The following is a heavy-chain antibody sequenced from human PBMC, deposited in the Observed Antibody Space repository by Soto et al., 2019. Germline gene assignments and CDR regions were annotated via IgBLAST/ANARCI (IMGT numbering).Heavy chain of an antibody. V-gene: IGHV3-13*04. D-gene: IGHD6-19*01. Sequence: GGSLRLSCAAFGFTFSSYDMHWVRQATGKGLEWVSAIGTAGDTYYPGSVKGRFTISRENAKNSLYLQMNSLRAGDTAVYYCERAGIAVAGMDAFDIWGQGTMVTVSS. CDR1: GFTFSSYD. J-gene: IGHJ3*02. CDR3: ERAGIAVAGMDAFDI. CDR2: IGTAGDT.